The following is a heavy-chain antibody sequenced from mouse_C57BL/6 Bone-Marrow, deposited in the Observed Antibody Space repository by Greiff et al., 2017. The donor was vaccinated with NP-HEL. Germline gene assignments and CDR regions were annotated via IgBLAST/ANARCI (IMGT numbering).Heavy chain of an antibody. V-gene: IGHV14-3*01. CDR3: ARKNYYYGSSYYAMDY. D-gene: IGHD1-1*01. CDR1: GFNIKNTY. J-gene: IGHJ4*01. Sequence: DVQLQESVAELVRPGASVKLSCTASGFNIKNTYMHWVKQRPEQGLEWIGRIDPANGNTKYAPKFQGKATITADTSSNTAYLQLSSLTSEDTAIYYCARKNYYYGSSYYAMDYWGQGTSVTVSS. CDR2: IDPANGNT.